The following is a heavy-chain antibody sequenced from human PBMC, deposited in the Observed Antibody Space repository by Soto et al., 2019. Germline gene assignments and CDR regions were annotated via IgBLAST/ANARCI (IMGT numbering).Heavy chain of an antibody. Sequence: QVQLVESGGGVVQPGRSLRLSCAASGFTFSHYGMQWVRQAPGKGLEWVAVVSRDGFTKFYAGSVKGRFTISRDNSKNTMDVQVQSVSPAAAAVYFCVKEWHRDGCGALFDVWGQGTRVTVSS. CDR1: GFTFSHYG. CDR2: VSRDGFTK. J-gene: IGHJ3*01. CDR3: VKEWHRDGCGALFDV. D-gene: IGHD3-10*01. V-gene: IGHV3-30*18.